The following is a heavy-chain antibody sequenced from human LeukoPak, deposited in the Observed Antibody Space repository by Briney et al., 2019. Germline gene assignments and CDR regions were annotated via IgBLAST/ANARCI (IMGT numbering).Heavy chain of an antibody. CDR1: GYTFTGYY. CDR3: ARAERTYYYGSGSPTPHDY. D-gene: IGHD3-10*01. CDR2: INPNSGGT. Sequence: ASVKVSCKASGYTFTGYYMHWVRQAPGQGLEWMGWINPNSGGTNYAQKFQGRVTMTRDTSISTAYMELSRLRSDDTAVYYCARAERTYYYGSGSPTPHDYWGQGTLATVSS. V-gene: IGHV1-2*02. J-gene: IGHJ4*02.